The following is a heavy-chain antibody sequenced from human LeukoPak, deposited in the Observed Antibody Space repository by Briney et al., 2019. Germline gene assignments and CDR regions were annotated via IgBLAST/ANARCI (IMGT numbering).Heavy chain of an antibody. D-gene: IGHD6-19*01. CDR1: GFTFSSYG. J-gene: IGHJ5*02. CDR2: ISGSGGST. V-gene: IGHV3-23*01. CDR3: AKDFAEQWINWFDP. Sequence: GGSLRLSCAASGFTFSSYGMHWVRQAPGKGLEWVSAISGSGGSTYYADSVKGRFTISRDNSKNTLYLQMNSLRAEDTAVYYCAKDFAEQWINWFDPWGQGTLVTVSS.